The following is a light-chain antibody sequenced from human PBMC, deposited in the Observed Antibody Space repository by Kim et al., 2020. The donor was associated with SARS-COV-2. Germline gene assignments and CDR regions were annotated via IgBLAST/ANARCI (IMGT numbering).Light chain of an antibody. CDR1: QSISNY. J-gene: IGKJ4*01. CDR3: QQSHTAPLLS. V-gene: IGKV1-39*01. Sequence: DIHMTQSPSSLSASVGDRVTITCRASQSISNYLNWYQQKPGKAPKLLIYAASSLHSGAPSRFSGSGSGTDFTLTITSLQPEDFATYFCQQSHTAPLLSFGGGTKVDIK. CDR2: AAS.